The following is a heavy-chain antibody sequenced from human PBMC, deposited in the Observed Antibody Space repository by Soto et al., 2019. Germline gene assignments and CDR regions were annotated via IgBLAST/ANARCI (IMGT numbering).Heavy chain of an antibody. J-gene: IGHJ4*02. D-gene: IGHD2-21*01. CDR1: GFTFTDYD. V-gene: IGHV3-13*01. CDR2: ITTGGDT. CDR3: ARGRDSALYYFDY. Sequence: EVQLVESGGGLVQPGGSLRLSCAASGFTFTDYDMHWVRQATGKGLEWVSVITTGGDTYFPGSVRGRFTVSRENAKNSVYLQMNSLRAEDTAVYYCARGRDSALYYFDYWGQGTLVTVSS.